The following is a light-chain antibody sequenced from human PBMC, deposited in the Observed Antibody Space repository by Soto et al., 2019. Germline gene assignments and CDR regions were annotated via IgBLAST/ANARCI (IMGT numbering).Light chain of an antibody. V-gene: IGKV3-20*01. J-gene: IGKJ1*01. Sequence: EIVLTTSPGTLSLSLGERATLSCRASQSVSISYLAWYQQKPGQAPRLLIYRTSNRATGIPDRFSGSGSGTDFTLTISRLEPEDFAVYWCQQYDSSPRTFGQGTKV. CDR3: QQYDSSPRT. CDR2: RTS. CDR1: QSVSISY.